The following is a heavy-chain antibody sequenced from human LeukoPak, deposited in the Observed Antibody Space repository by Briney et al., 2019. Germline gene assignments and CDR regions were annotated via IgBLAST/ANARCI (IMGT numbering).Heavy chain of an antibody. V-gene: IGHV3-23*01. CDR3: ARGWIQLWNDAFDI. CDR2: ISGSGDST. J-gene: IGHJ3*02. D-gene: IGHD5-18*01. Sequence: GGSLRLSCAASGFSFTSYAMSWVRQAPGKGLEWVSVISGSGDSTYYADSVKGRFTISRDNSKSTLYLQMNSLRAEDTAVYYCARGWIQLWNDAFDIWGQGTMATVSS. CDR1: GFSFTSYA.